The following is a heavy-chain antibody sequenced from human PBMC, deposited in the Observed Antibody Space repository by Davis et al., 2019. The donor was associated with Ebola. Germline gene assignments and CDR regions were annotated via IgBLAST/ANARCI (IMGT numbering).Heavy chain of an antibody. CDR3: ARDVGLPATAIGKWFDP. CDR1: GFTFSSYG. D-gene: IGHD2-2*02. CDR2: IWYDGSNK. Sequence: GESLKISCAASGFTFSSYGMHWVRQAPGKGLEWVAVIWYDGSNKYYADSVKGRFTISRDNSKNTLYLQMNSLRAEDTAVYYCARDVGLPATAIGKWFDPWGQGTLVTVSS. J-gene: IGHJ5*02. V-gene: IGHV3-33*01.